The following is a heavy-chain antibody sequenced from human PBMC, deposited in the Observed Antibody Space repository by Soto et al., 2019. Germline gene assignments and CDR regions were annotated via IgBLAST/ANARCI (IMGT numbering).Heavy chain of an antibody. Sequence: QVQLAESGGALVRPGGSLRLSCAASGFTFSEYYMTWIRQAPGKGLEWVSSITSPHATVYYADSVKGRFIISRDNANNSLYLQMNSLTADDTAVYYCARASCAHGPCYSVSAPHFDFWGLGTLVTVSS. CDR2: ITSPHATV. CDR1: GFTFSEYY. CDR3: ARASCAHGPCYSVSAPHFDF. D-gene: IGHD2-15*01. J-gene: IGHJ4*01. V-gene: IGHV3-11*01.